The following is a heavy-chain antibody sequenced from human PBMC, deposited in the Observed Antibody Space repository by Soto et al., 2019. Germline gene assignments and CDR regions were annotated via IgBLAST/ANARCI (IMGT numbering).Heavy chain of an antibody. Sequence: EVQLVESGGGLVQPGGSLRLSCAASGFTVSSNYMSWVRQAPGKGLEWVSFIYSGGTTNYADSVKGRFTVSRHDSKNTLYLQMNSLRTEDTAVNYCARHLRLVGFGEYDLWGRGTLVTVSS. J-gene: IGHJ2*01. D-gene: IGHD3-10*01. CDR2: IYSGGTT. CDR1: GFTVSSNY. CDR3: ARHLRLVGFGEYDL. V-gene: IGHV3-53*04.